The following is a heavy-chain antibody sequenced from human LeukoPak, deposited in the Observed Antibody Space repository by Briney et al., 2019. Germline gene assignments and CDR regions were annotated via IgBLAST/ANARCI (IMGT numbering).Heavy chain of an antibody. CDR1: GGTFSSYA. CDR3: ARTPLLIRYTYNWFDP. CDR2: IIPIFGTA. D-gene: IGHD3-9*01. V-gene: IGHV1-69*13. Sequence: ASVKVSCKASGGTFSSYAISWVRQAPGQGLEWMGGIIPIFGTANYAQKFQGRVTITADESTSTAYMELSSLRSEDTAVYYCARTPLLIRYTYNWFDPWGQGILVTVSS. J-gene: IGHJ5*02.